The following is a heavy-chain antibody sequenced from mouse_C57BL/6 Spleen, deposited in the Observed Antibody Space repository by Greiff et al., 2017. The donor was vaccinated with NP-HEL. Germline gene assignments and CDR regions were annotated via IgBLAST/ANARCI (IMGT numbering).Heavy chain of an antibody. CDR3: ESLYDYDGAWFAY. D-gene: IGHD2-4*01. J-gene: IGHJ3*01. Sequence: VQLQQSGAELVRPGTSVKLSCKASGYTFTSYWMHWVKQRPGQGLEWIGVIDPSDSYTNYNQKFEGKATLTVDTSSSTAYMQLSSLTSEDSAVYYCESLYDYDGAWFAYWGQGTLVTVSA. V-gene: IGHV1-59*01. CDR2: IDPSDSYT. CDR1: GYTFTSYW.